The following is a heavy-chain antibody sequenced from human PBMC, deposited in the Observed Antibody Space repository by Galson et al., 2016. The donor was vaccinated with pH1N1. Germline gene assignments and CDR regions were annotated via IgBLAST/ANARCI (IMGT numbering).Heavy chain of an antibody. V-gene: IGHV1-69*13. CDR2: LMPIFNTP. J-gene: IGHJ4*02. CDR3: ARGEGVQEWQSHYCEF. CDR1: GGSFRNFV. D-gene: IGHD1-1*01. Sequence: SVKVSCKASGGSFRNFVVSWMRQAPGQGLEWMGGLMPIFNTPKYAQKFQDRVTITADDATTTTYLELRSLTYEDTAVYFCARGEGVQEWQSHYCEFWGQGILVTVSS.